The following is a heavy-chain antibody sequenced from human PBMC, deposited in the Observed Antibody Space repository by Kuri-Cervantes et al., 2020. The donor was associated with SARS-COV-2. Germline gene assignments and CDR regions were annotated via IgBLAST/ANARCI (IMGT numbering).Heavy chain of an antibody. D-gene: IGHD3-10*01. V-gene: IGHV1-8*02. CDR2: IKTNSGNT. CDR1: GYDFSDYD. Sequence: ASVKVSCKASGYDFSDYDINWARQATGQGLEWMGMIKTNSGNTLYAQKLQGRVTMTRDTSTSTAYMELSSLRSEDTAVYYCARGRGGELFYWGQGTLVTVSS. CDR3: ARGRGGELFY. J-gene: IGHJ4*02.